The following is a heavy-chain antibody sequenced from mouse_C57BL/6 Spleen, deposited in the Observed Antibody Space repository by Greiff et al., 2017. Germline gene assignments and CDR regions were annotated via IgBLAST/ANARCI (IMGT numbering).Heavy chain of an antibody. Sequence: EVQLQQSGPGLVKPSQSLSLTCSVTGYSITSGYYWNWIRQFPGNKLEWMGYISYDGSNNYNPSLKNRISITRDTSKNQFFLKLNSVTTEDTATYYCASPLITTVVATDFDVWGTGTTVTVSS. D-gene: IGHD1-1*01. CDR1: GYSITSGYY. V-gene: IGHV3-6*01. J-gene: IGHJ1*03. CDR2: ISYDGSN. CDR3: ASPLITTVVATDFDV.